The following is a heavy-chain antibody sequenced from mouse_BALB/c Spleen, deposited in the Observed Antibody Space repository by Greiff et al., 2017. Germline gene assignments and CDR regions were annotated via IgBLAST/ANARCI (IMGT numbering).Heavy chain of an antibody. J-gene: IGHJ4*01. CDR1: GYTFTDYW. CDR2: IDTSDSYT. Sequence: VQGVESGAELVMPGASVKMSCKASGYTFTDYWMHWVKQRPGQDLEWIGAIDTSDSYTSYNQKFKGKATLTVDESSSTAYMQLSSLTSEDSAVYYCARYGYYGSYYYAMDYWGQGTSVTVSS. D-gene: IGHD1-1*01. CDR3: ARYGYYGSYYYAMDY. V-gene: IGHV1-69*01.